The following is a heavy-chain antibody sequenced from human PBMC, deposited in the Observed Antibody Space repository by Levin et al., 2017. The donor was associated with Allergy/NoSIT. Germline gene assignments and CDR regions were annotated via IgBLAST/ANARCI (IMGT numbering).Heavy chain of an antibody. J-gene: IGHJ3*02. V-gene: IGHV3-33*01. CDR1: GFTFSSYG. CDR2: IWYDGSNK. CDR3: ARDLAYYGSGNLI. Sequence: GGSLRLSCAASGFTFSSYGMHWVRQAPGKGLEWVAVIWYDGSNKYYADSVKGRFTISRDNSKNTLYLQMNSLRAEDTAVYYCARDLAYYGSGNLIWGQGTMVTVSS. D-gene: IGHD3-10*01.